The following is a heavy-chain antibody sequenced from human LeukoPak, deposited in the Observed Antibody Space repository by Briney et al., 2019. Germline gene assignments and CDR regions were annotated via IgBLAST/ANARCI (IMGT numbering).Heavy chain of an antibody. J-gene: IGHJ5*02. CDR3: VGEVGSRQMNS. D-gene: IGHD1-26*01. V-gene: IGHV3-30-3*01. Sequence: PGGSLRLSCSVSGFTFSSHAMHWVRQAPGKGLECVAYISYDGSFQYHADSVKGRFTISRDNSKDILCLQMNSLRVDDSATYYCVGEVGSRQMNSWGQGTLVTVSS. CDR1: GFTFSSHA. CDR2: ISYDGSFQ.